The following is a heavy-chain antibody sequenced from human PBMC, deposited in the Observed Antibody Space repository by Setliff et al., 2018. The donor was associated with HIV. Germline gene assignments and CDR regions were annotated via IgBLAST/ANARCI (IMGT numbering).Heavy chain of an antibody. CDR2: IYHDGTT. CDR3: AGHPVTSGWLSLNWFDP. J-gene: IGHJ5*01. Sequence: PSETLSLTCSVSGGSINTSSYYWAWVRQPPGNELEWIGSIYHDGTTHYRSSLRSRAAISIDTSKSQISLKVRSATAADTAVYFCAGHPVTSGWLSLNWFDPWGQGILVTAPQ. D-gene: IGHD6-19*01. V-gene: IGHV4-39*07. CDR1: GGSINTSSYY.